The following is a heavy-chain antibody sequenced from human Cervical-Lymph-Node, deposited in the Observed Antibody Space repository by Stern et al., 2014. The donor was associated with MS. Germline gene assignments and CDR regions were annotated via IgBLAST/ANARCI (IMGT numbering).Heavy chain of an antibody. D-gene: IGHD6-6*01. V-gene: IGHV1-18*01. J-gene: IGHJ4*02. Sequence: VQLVQSGTEVKKPGASVRVSCKTSGYPFTSYDVSWVRQAPGQGLEWMGWISSYNGNTIYAQNFQGTITMTTDTATTTVYMEMRSLRPDDTAVYYCARDIASRPYYFDYWGQGTLVTVSS. CDR2: ISSYNGNT. CDR1: GYPFTSYD. CDR3: ARDIASRPYYFDY.